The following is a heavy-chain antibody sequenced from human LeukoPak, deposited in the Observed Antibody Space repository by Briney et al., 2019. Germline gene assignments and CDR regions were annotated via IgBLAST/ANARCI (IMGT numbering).Heavy chain of an antibody. CDR3: AKDQNQGSSWYFDY. J-gene: IGHJ4*02. D-gene: IGHD6-13*01. CDR2: ISGSGGST. V-gene: IGHV3-23*01. CDR1: GFTFSSYS. Sequence: GGSLRLSCAASGFTFSSYSMSWVRQAPGKGLEWVSCISGSGGSTYYADSVKGRFTISRDNSKNTLYLQMNSLSAEDTAVYYCAKDQNQGSSWYFDYWGQGTLVTVSS.